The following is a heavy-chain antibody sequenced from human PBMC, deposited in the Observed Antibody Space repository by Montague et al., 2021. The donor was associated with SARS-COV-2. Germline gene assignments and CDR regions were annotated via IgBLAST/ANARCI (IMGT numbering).Heavy chain of an antibody. V-gene: IGHV2-70*11. CDR2: SGWXDDK. CDR1: GFSLSTSGMC. J-gene: IGHJ4*02. Sequence: PALVKPTQTLTLTCTFSGFSLSTSGMCVSWIRQPPGKALEWLARSGWXDDKYFSTSLETRLTITKDTSKNQVVLTMTNMDPVDTATYYCARIYYGSGSSPFDYWGQGTLVTVSS. CDR3: ARIYYGSGSSPFDY. D-gene: IGHD3-10*01.